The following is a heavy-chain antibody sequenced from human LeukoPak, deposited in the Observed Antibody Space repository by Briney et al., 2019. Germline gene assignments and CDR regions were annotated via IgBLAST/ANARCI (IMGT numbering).Heavy chain of an antibody. CDR1: GYTLTELS. D-gene: IGHD3-9*01. CDR2: FDPEDGET. Sequence: GASVKVSCKVSGYTLTELSMHWVRQAPGKGLEWMGGFDPEDGETIYAQKFQGRVTMTEDTSTDTAYMELSSLRSEDTAVYYCATINRYFDWLFKPGIHDVDYWGQGTLVTVSS. J-gene: IGHJ4*02. V-gene: IGHV1-24*01. CDR3: ATINRYFDWLFKPGIHDVDY.